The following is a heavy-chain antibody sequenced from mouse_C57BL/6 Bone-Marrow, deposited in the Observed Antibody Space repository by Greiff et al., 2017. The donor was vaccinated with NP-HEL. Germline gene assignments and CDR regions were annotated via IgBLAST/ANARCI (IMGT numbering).Heavy chain of an antibody. J-gene: IGHJ4*01. Sequence: QVHVKQSGAELVKPGASVKLSCKASGYTFTSYWMHWVKQRPGQGLEWIGMIHPNSGSTNYNEKFKSKATLTVDKSSSTAYMQLSSLTSEDSAVYYCARDPHYGSSYYYAMDYWGQGTSVTVSS. CDR1: GYTFTSYW. V-gene: IGHV1-64*01. D-gene: IGHD1-1*01. CDR2: IHPNSGST. CDR3: ARDPHYGSSYYYAMDY.